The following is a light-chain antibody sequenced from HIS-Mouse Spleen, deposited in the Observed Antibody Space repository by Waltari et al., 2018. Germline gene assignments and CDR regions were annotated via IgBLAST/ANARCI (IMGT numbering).Light chain of an antibody. V-gene: IGLV2-14*03. CDR1: SSDVGGYNY. Sequence: QSALTQPASVSGSPGQSITISCTGTSSDVGGYNYVPWYQQHPGKATKLMIYDVSNRPSGVFNRFSGSKSGNTASLTISGLQAEDEADYYCSSYTSSSTLVFGGGTKLTVL. J-gene: IGLJ2*01. CDR3: SSYTSSSTLV. CDR2: DVS.